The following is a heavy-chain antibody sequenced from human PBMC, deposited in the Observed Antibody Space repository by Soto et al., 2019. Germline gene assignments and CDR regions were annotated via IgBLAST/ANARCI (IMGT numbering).Heavy chain of an antibody. J-gene: IGHJ6*02. CDR3: AAHGMYDFWSGPPGDYYYGMDV. Sequence: AASVKVSCKASGGTFSSYAISWVRQAPGQGLEWMGGIIPIFGTANYAQKFQGRVTITADESTSTAYMELSSLRSEDTAVYYCAAHGMYDFWSGPPGDYYYGMDVRGQGTTVTVSS. D-gene: IGHD3-3*01. CDR1: GGTFSSYA. V-gene: IGHV1-69*13. CDR2: IIPIFGTA.